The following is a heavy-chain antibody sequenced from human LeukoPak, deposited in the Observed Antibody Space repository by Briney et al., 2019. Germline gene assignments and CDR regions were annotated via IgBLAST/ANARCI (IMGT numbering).Heavy chain of an antibody. J-gene: IGHJ6*02. V-gene: IGHV3-30*03. Sequence: GGSLRLSCAASGFTFSSYGMHWVRQAPGKGLEWVAVISYDGSNKYYADSVKGRFTISRDNSKNTLYLQMNSLRAEDTAVYYCARGSAAAKYYFPYYGMDVWGQGTTVTVSS. CDR1: GFTFSSYG. CDR2: ISYDGSNK. CDR3: ARGSAAAKYYFPYYGMDV. D-gene: IGHD6-13*01.